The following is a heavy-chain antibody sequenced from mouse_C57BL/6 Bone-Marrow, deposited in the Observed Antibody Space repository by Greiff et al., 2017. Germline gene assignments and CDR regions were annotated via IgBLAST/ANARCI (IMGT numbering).Heavy chain of an antibody. CDR1: GFTFSSYA. Sequence: EVKLVESGGGLVKPGGSLKLSCAASGFTFSSYAMSWVRQTPEKRLEWVATISAGGSYTYYPDNVKGRFTISRDKAKNNQYLQMSHLKSEDTAMYYCAREITTVAYWGQGTTLTVSS. J-gene: IGHJ2*01. CDR3: AREITTVAY. CDR2: ISAGGSYT. V-gene: IGHV5-4*01. D-gene: IGHD1-1*01.